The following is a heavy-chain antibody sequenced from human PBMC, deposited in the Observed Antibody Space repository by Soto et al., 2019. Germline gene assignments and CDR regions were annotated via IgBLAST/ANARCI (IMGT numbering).Heavy chain of an antibody. CDR2: IWYDGSNK. D-gene: IGHD3-3*01. V-gene: IGHV3-33*08. CDR3: ARDTILGTEDAFDI. Sequence: GGSLRLSCAASGFTFSSYGMHWVRQAPGKGLEWVAVIWYDGSNKYYADSVKGRFTISRDNTKNTLYLQMNSLRAEDAAVYYLARDTILGTEDAFDIWGQGTMVTVSS. J-gene: IGHJ3*02. CDR1: GFTFSSYG.